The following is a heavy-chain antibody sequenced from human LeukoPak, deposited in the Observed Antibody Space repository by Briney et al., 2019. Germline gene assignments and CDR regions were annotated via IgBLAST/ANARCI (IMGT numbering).Heavy chain of an antibody. D-gene: IGHD3-9*01. V-gene: IGHV1-2*02. CDR2: INPNSGAT. Sequence: KTGGCLRLSCSASGFSIRGIGVHWVRPAPGQELEWRIWINPNSGATNYAQKYQGTVTMTRDTSISTVYMELHSLTSDDPAVYYCARDPILRSFDWFPHCFDPWGQGTRVTVSS. CDR3: ARDPILRSFDWFPHCFDP. CDR1: GFSIRGIG. J-gene: IGHJ5*02.